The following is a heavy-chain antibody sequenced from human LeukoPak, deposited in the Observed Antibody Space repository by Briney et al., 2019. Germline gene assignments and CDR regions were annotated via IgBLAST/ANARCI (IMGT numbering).Heavy chain of an antibody. Sequence: SETLSLTCTVSGGSISSSSYYWGWIRQPPGKGLEWIGSIYYSGSTYYNPSLKSRVTISVDTSKNQFSLKLSSVTAADTAVYYCARGGGGPDYDFWSGYYSAYYFDYWGQGTLVTVSS. J-gene: IGHJ4*02. CDR3: ARGGGGPDYDFWSGYYSAYYFDY. D-gene: IGHD3-3*01. CDR2: IYYSGST. V-gene: IGHV4-39*07. CDR1: GGSISSSSYY.